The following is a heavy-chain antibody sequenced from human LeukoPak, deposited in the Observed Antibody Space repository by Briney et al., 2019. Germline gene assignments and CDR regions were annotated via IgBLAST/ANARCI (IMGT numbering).Heavy chain of an antibody. J-gene: IGHJ4*02. CDR2: ISYTGIT. CDR1: GGSIRSGGHY. V-gene: IGHV4-30-4*08. D-gene: IGHD1-1*01. CDR3: ARTWIPTPLDY. Sequence: PSETLSLTCSVSGGSIRSGGHYWGWIRQAPGKGLEWIGYISYTGITYYNPSLKSRLTISVDTSKNQFSLKLTSVTAADTAVYYCARTWIPTPLDYWGQGTLVTVSS.